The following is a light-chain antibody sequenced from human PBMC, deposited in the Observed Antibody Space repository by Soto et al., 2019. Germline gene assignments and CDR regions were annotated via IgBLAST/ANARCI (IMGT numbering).Light chain of an antibody. CDR3: AAWDDSLSVGVV. V-gene: IGLV2-23*01. J-gene: IGLJ2*01. Sequence: QSALTQPASVSGSPGQSITISCTGTSSDVGSYNLVSWYQQHPGKAPKLMIYEGSKRPSGVSNRFSGSKSGNTASLTISGLQAEDEADDYCAAWDDSLSVGVVFGGGTKLTVL. CDR1: SSDVGSYNL. CDR2: EGS.